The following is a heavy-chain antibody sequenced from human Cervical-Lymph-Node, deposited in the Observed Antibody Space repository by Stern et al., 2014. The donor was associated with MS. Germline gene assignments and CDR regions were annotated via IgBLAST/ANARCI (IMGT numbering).Heavy chain of an antibody. CDR2: ISSSSSYI. CDR3: ARALSWGSGPYYFDY. CDR1: GFTFSSYS. Sequence: EVQLVESGGGLVKPGGSLRISCAASGFTFSSYSMNWVRQAPGKGLEWVSSISSSSSYIYYADSVKGRFTISRDNAKNSLYLQMNSLRAEDTAVYYCARALSWGSGPYYFDYWGQGTLVTVSS. D-gene: IGHD7-27*01. V-gene: IGHV3-21*01. J-gene: IGHJ4*02.